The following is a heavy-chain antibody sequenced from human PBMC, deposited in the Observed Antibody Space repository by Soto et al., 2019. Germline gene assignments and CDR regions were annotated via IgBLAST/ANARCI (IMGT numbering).Heavy chain of an antibody. CDR3: ARPTGIAPAIWYFDL. Sequence: QVQLQESGPGLVKPSETLSLTCTVSGDYISSHYWSWIRQPPGKGLEWIGYVYHSGTTDSNPSLKSRVTISMDTYKNQISLSLTSVTAADAAVYYCARPTGIAPAIWYFDLWGRGTLVTVSS. CDR2: VYHSGTT. J-gene: IGHJ2*01. CDR1: GDYISSHY. V-gene: IGHV4-59*11. D-gene: IGHD6-13*01.